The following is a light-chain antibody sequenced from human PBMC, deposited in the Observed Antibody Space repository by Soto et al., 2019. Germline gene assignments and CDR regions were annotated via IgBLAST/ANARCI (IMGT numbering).Light chain of an antibody. V-gene: IGKV1-39*01. CDR1: QSISNY. CDR2: AAS. J-gene: IGKJ1*01. Sequence: DIQMTQSPSSLSASVGDRVTITCRASQSISNYLSWYQQKPGKAPELLIYAASTLQSGVPSRFSGGGSGTDFTLSISSLQPDDFATYYCQQSYNFPWTFGQGTKVDIK. CDR3: QQSYNFPWT.